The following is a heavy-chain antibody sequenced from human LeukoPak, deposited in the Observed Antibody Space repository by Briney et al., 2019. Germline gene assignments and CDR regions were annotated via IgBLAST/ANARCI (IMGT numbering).Heavy chain of an antibody. V-gene: IGHV3-30*18. Sequence: GGSLRLSCAASGFTFSSYGMHWVRQAPGKGLERVAVISYDGSNKYYADSVKGRFTISRDNSKNTLYLQMNSLRAEDTAVYYCAKDKGGGQLVDPNYFDYWGQGTLVTVSS. CDR1: GFTFSSYG. J-gene: IGHJ4*02. D-gene: IGHD6-13*01. CDR3: AKDKGGGQLVDPNYFDY. CDR2: ISYDGSNK.